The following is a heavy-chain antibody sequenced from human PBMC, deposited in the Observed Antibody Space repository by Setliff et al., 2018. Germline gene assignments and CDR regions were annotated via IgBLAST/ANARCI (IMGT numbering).Heavy chain of an antibody. Sequence: ASVKVSCKASGYTFTNYYINWVRQAPGQGLEWMGITNPRAGTTSYAQKLQGRVTMTRDTSTNTVYMELSSLRSEDTAVYYRARGGSPDCSTAGCRYGDYVYWGQGTQVTVS. CDR3: ARGGSPDCSTAGCRYGDYVY. D-gene: IGHD2-2*01. J-gene: IGHJ4*02. CDR1: GYTFTNYY. V-gene: IGHV1-46*03. CDR2: TNPRAGTT.